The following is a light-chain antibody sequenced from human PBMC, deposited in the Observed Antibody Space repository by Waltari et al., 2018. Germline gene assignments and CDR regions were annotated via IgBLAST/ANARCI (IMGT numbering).Light chain of an antibody. J-gene: IGKJ4*01. V-gene: IGKV1-9*01. CDR2: AAS. Sequence: DIQLTQSPSFLSASVGDRVTITCRASQVISSHLAWYQQEPGKAPKLLIYAASTLQTGVPSRFSGSGSGTEFTLRISSLQPEDLGSYYCQQLHAYPLSFGGGTKVEIK. CDR1: QVISSH. CDR3: QQLHAYPLS.